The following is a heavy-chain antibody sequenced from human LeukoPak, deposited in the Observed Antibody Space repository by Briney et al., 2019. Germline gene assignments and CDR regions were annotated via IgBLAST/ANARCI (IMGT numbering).Heavy chain of an antibody. CDR1: GGSFSGYY. D-gene: IGHD6-13*01. CDR3: GRRVPGIAAAGKARTYYFDC. V-gene: IGHV4-34*01. Sequence: SETLSLTCAVYGGSFSGYYWSCIRQPPGGGREWIGEINHSGSTNYNPSLKSRVTISVHKSKNKFSLKLRSVTAADTAVYYWGRRVPGIAAAGKARTYYFDCWGQGTLATVSS. J-gene: IGHJ4*02. CDR2: INHSGST.